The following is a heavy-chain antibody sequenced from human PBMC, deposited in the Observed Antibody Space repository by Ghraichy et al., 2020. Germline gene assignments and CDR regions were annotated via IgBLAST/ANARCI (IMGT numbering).Heavy chain of an antibody. V-gene: IGHV4-39*01. CDR2: MHHSGST. CDR1: GGSISSSNYY. D-gene: IGHD3-10*01. J-gene: IGHJ2*01. Sequence: NLSLTCTVSGGSISSSNYYWGWIRQPPGKGQEWIGSMHHSGSTYYNPSLKSRPTISVDKPKNQFSLNLTSVTAADTAVYYCAGSFAVIRYFDLWGRGTVVTVSS. CDR3: AGSFAVIRYFDL.